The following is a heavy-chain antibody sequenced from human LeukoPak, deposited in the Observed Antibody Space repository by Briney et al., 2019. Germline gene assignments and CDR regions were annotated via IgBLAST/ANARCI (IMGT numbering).Heavy chain of an antibody. J-gene: IGHJ4*02. V-gene: IGHV4-39*01. CDR3: ARHSSSAWYYYFDY. Sequence: SETLSLTCTVSGGSISNSNYYWGWIRQPPGKGLEWIGGAYYSGTTYYSPSLKSRVTISVDTSRNHFSLNLNSVTAADTAVYYCARHSSSAWYYYFDYWGQGSFVTVSS. CDR1: GGSISNSNYY. CDR2: AYYSGTT. D-gene: IGHD6-19*01.